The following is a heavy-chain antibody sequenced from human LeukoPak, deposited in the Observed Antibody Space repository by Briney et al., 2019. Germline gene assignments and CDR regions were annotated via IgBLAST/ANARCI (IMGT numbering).Heavy chain of an antibody. D-gene: IGHD3-22*01. V-gene: IGHV3-64*01. CDR2: ISSNGGST. CDR1: GFTFSSYV. CDR3: ARGGQSKYDSSGYLNYFDY. J-gene: IGHJ4*02. Sequence: PGGSLRLSCAASGFTFSSYVMYWVRQAPGKGLEYVSSISSNGGSTYYANSVKGRFTISRDNSKNTLYLQMGSLRAEDMAVYYCARGGQSKYDSSGYLNYFDYWGQGTLVTASS.